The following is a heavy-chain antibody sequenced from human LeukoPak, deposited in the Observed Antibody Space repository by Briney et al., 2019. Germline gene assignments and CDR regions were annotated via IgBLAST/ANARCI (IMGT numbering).Heavy chain of an antibody. CDR3: ARYYYDRRFDP. D-gene: IGHD3-22*01. CDR2: IYYSGST. J-gene: IGHJ5*02. Sequence: SETLSLTCTVSGGSISSYYWSWIRQPPGKGLEWIGYIYYSGSTNYNPSLKSRVTISVDTSKNQFSLKLSSVTAADTAVYYCARYYYDRRFDPWGQGTLVTVSS. V-gene: IGHV4-59*01. CDR1: GGSISSYY.